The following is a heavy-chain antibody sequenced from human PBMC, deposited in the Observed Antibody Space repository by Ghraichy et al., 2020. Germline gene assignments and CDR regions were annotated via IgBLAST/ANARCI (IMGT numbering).Heavy chain of an antibody. J-gene: IGHJ6*02. Sequence: GGSLRLSCAASGITVSSYGMSWVRQAPGKGPEWVSGISHRGDITYYADSVKGRFTISRDNSKNTLYLQMNSQRAEDTDVYFCASRGTVWGQGATVTVSS. CDR3: ASRGTV. CDR2: ISHRGDIT. D-gene: IGHD3-10*01. V-gene: IGHV3-23*01. CDR1: GITVSSYG.